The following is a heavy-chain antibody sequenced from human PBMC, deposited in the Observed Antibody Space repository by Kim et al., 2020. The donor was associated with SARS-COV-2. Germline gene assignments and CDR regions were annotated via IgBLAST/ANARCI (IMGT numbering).Heavy chain of an antibody. CDR2: VYFSVGT. CDR1: GASITSTNFY. Sequence: SETLSLTCTVSGASITSTNFYGCWIRQLPGKGLEWIGDVYFSVGTYYNPSLTGRVTISVDTSKNQVSLKLNSVTAADSAVYYCARHRERGSFSAGAFDIWGQGTMVTVSS. D-gene: IGHD1-1*01. CDR3: ARHRERGSFSAGAFDI. J-gene: IGHJ3*02. V-gene: IGHV4-39*01.